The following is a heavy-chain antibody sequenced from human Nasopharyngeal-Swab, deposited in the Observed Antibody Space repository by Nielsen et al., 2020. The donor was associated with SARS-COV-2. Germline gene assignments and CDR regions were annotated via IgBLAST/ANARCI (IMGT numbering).Heavy chain of an antibody. Sequence: ASVTVSCKVSRYTFPTYAIHWVRHAPAQRLEWMAWINAGTGNREYSQRFQGRVTISADTSASTAYMELHSLRSEDTAVYYCARSGTVGAPGFDYWGQGTLVTVSS. CDR2: INAGTGNR. V-gene: IGHV1-3*01. D-gene: IGHD1-26*01. CDR3: ARSGTVGAPGFDY. J-gene: IGHJ4*02. CDR1: RYTFPTYA.